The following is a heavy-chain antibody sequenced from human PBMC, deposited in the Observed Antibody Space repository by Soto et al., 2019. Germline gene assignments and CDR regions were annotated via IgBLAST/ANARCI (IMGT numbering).Heavy chain of an antibody. CDR1: GYTFANYG. Sequence: QVRLLQSGADVKKPGASVKVSCKASGYTFANYGIGWVRQAPGQGLEWMGWITPQNGDTNYAQKLHGRVIMTTEISTTTAYMHVRSLRSDDTAVYYCARLAPCTSGICYSRPLDYWGQGTLVTVSS. CDR3: ARLAPCTSGICYSRPLDY. CDR2: ITPQNGDT. V-gene: IGHV1-18*01. D-gene: IGHD2-15*01. J-gene: IGHJ4*02.